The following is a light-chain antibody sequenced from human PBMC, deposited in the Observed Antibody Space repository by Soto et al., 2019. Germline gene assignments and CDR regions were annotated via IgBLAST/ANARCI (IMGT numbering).Light chain of an antibody. CDR3: QQYYSYTWT. CDR2: AAS. CDR1: QGISSY. V-gene: IGKV1-8*01. J-gene: IGKJ1*01. Sequence: AIRMTQSPSSLSASTGERVTITCRASQGISSYLAWYHQKPGKAPKLLIYAASTLKSGVPSRFSGSGSGTDFTLTISCLQSEDFATYSCQQYYSYTWTFGQGTKVEIK.